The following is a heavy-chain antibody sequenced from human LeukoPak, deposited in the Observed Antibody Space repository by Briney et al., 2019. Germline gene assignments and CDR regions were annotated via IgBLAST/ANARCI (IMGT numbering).Heavy chain of an antibody. CDR2: INVNGGAM. D-gene: IGHD6-13*01. CDR1: GFSFKDYY. CDR3: ARGPRILAAGSYYFDY. V-gene: IGHV3-11*01. J-gene: IGHJ4*02. Sequence: GGSLRLSCAASGFSFKDYYFSWIRQAPGKGLEWVSFINVNGGAMYYADFVKGRFTISRDNAKSSLYLEMNSLRVEDAAVYYCARGPRILAAGSYYFDYWGQGSLVTVSS.